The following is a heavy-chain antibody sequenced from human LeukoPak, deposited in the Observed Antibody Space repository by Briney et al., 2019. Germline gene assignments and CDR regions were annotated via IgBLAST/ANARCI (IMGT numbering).Heavy chain of an antibody. Sequence: GASVKVSCKASGGTSSSYAISWVRQAPGQGLEWMGRIIPIFGTANYAQKFQGRVTITTDESTSTAYMELSSLRSEDTAVYYCARAGTYYYDSSGYYSSDWFDPWGQGTLVTVSS. CDR1: GGTSSSYA. V-gene: IGHV1-69*05. CDR3: ARAGTYYYDSSGYYSSDWFDP. J-gene: IGHJ5*02. D-gene: IGHD3-22*01. CDR2: IIPIFGTA.